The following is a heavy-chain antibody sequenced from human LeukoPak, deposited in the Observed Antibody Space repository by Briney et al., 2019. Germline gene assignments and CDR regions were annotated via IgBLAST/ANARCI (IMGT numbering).Heavy chain of an antibody. V-gene: IGHV3-48*04. D-gene: IGHD3-10*01. CDR3: ARFGAGGSYYPYMDV. Sequence: GGSLRLSCAASGFTFSDYNLNWVRQPPGKGLEWVSNISTTGTTISYADSVKGRFTISRDNAKNSLYLQMNSLRADDTPVYYCARFGAGGSYYPYMDVWGKGPAVTVSS. J-gene: IGHJ6*03. CDR2: ISTTGTTI. CDR1: GFTFSDYN.